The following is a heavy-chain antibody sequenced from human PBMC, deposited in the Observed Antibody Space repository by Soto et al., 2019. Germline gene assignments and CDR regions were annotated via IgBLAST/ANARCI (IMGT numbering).Heavy chain of an antibody. V-gene: IGHV3-23*01. Sequence: EVQVLESGGGLVQPGGSLRLSCAASGFTFNIYAMSWVRQVPGKGLEWVSTISNSGSTHSADSVKGRFTISRDNSKNTVYLQMNSLRAEDTAVYYCAKLLEISGWSFDYWGQGTLVTVSS. CDR1: GFTFNIYA. CDR2: ISNSGST. J-gene: IGHJ4*02. D-gene: IGHD3-22*01. CDR3: AKLLEISGWSFDY.